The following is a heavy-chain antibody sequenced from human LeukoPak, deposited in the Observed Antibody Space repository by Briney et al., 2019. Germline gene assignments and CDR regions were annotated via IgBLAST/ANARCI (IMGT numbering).Heavy chain of an antibody. CDR2: IYTSGST. Sequence: SETLSLTCTVSGGSISSYYWSWIRQPAGKGLEWIGRIYTSGSTNYNPSLKSRVTMSVDTSKNQFSLKLSSVTAADTAVYYCGREGWYYDILTGYYYGYFHYWGQATLVTVSS. CDR3: GREGWYYDILTGYYYGYFHY. J-gene: IGHJ4*02. V-gene: IGHV4-4*07. CDR1: GGSISSYY. D-gene: IGHD3-9*01.